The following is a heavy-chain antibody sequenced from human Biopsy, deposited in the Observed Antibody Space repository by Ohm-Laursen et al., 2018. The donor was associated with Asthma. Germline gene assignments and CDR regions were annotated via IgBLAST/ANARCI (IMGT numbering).Heavy chain of an antibody. CDR1: GGSHSSFY. J-gene: IGHJ4*02. V-gene: IGHV4-59*01. CDR3: VRAVRNEQWLAPFDY. Sequence: TLSLTCGVSGGSHSSFYGRWIPGSPKKGLEWMGDVHWTGSTNYNHSLKSRITMSVDTSKNRMFLELTSVTAADTAIYYCVRAVRNEQWLAPFDYWGQGKPVTVSS. CDR2: VHWTGST. D-gene: IGHD6-19*01.